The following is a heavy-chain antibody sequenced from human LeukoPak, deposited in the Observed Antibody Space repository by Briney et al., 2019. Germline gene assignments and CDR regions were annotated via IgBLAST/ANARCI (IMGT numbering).Heavy chain of an antibody. J-gene: IGHJ3*02. CDR1: GFTFADYA. Sequence: GGSLRLSCAASGFTFADYAMHWVRQAPGKGLEWVSGISWNSGSIGYADSVKGRFTISRDNAKNSLYLQMNSLRAEDMALYYCAKDMGCSSTSCYNDGFDIWGQGTMVTVSS. CDR2: ISWNSGSI. CDR3: AKDMGCSSTSCYNDGFDI. V-gene: IGHV3-9*03. D-gene: IGHD2-2*01.